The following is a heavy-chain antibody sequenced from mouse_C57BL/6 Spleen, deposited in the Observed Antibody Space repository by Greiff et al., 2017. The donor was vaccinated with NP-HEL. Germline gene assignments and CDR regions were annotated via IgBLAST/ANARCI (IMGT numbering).Heavy chain of an antibody. CDR3: TRLTTVVATAPRYFDV. CDR1: GFTFSDAW. CDR2: IRNKANNHAT. J-gene: IGHJ1*03. Sequence: EVKVEESGGGLVQPGGSMKLSCAASGFTFSDAWMDWVRQSPEKGLEWVAEIRNKANNHATYYAESVKGRFTISRDDSKSSVYLQMNSLRAEDTGIYYCTRLTTVVATAPRYFDVWGTGTTVTVSS. V-gene: IGHV6-6*01. D-gene: IGHD1-1*01.